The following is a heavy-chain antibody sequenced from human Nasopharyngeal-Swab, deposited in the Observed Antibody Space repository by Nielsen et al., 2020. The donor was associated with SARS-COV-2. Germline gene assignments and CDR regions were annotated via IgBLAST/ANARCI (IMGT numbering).Heavy chain of an antibody. Sequence: GGSLRLSCKGSGYSFTSYWIGWVRQMPGKGLEWMGIIYPGDSDTSYSPSFQGQVTISADKSISTAYLQWSSLKASDTAMYYCARRTTVVTRGPFDYWGQGTLVTVSS. V-gene: IGHV5-51*01. CDR3: ARRTTVVTRGPFDY. CDR1: GYSFTSYW. D-gene: IGHD4-23*01. CDR2: IYPGDSDT. J-gene: IGHJ4*02.